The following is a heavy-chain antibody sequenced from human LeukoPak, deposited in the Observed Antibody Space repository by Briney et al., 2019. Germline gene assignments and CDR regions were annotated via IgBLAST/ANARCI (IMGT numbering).Heavy chain of an antibody. V-gene: IGHV3-74*03. D-gene: IGHD3-10*01. CDR3: ARDANYYGSGATIDY. Sequence: GGSLRLSCVGSGFTISNYWMHWVRQAPGTGLVWVSRIHPDGSITTYADSVKGRFTISRDNAKNTLYLQMNSLRAEDTAVYYCARDANYYGSGATIDYWGQGTLVTVSS. CDR2: IHPDGSIT. J-gene: IGHJ4*02. CDR1: GFTISNYW.